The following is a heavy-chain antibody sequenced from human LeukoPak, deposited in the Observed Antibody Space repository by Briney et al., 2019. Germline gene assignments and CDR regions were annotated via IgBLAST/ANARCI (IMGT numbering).Heavy chain of an antibody. CDR2: ISSSGSTI. D-gene: IGHD6-6*01. Sequence: GGSLRLSCAASGFTFSSYEMNWVRQAPGKGLEGVSYISSSGSTIYYADSVKGRFTISRDNAKNSLYLQMNSLRAEDTAVYYCARDKWGSSTDAFDIWGQGTMVTVSS. CDR1: GFTFSSYE. V-gene: IGHV3-48*03. CDR3: ARDKWGSSTDAFDI. J-gene: IGHJ3*02.